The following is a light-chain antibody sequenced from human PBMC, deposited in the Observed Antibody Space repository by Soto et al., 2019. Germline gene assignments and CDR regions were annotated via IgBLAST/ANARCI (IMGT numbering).Light chain of an antibody. CDR1: QSISGW. J-gene: IGKJ5*01. Sequence: DHQITQSPSTLSASVGAPVPITRRARQSISGWLAWYQQKPGKAPKLLIYDASSLESGVPPRFSGSGSGTEFTLTISSLQPDDFATHYCQQYNSYPITFGQGTRLEIK. CDR2: DAS. V-gene: IGKV1-5*01. CDR3: QQYNSYPIT.